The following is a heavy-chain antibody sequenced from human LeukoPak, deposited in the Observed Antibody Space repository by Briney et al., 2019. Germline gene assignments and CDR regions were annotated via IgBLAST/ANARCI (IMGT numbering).Heavy chain of an antibody. D-gene: IGHD5-24*01. CDR3: AKATMATTYFDY. V-gene: IGHV3-23*01. CDR1: GFTFSSYA. Sequence: GGSLRLSCAASGFTFSSYAMSWVRQAPGKGLEWVSATSGRGDTIFYADSLRGRFTVSRDNSKNTLYLQMNSLRAEDTAVYYCAKATMATTYFDYWGQGTLVTVSS. J-gene: IGHJ4*02. CDR2: TSGRGDTI.